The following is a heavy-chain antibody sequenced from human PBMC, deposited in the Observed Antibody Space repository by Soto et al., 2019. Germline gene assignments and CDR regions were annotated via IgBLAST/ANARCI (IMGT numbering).Heavy chain of an antibody. J-gene: IGHJ5*02. CDR1: GFTFSYYY. CDR3: AXVRRSSGYDLGSGWFDP. D-gene: IGHD5-12*01. V-gene: IGHV3-11*01. CDR2: ISSSGSTI. Sequence: GGSLRLSCAASGFTFSYYYMSWIRQAPGKGLEWVSYISSSGSTIYYADSVKGRFTISRDNAKNSLYLQMNSLRAEDTAVYYCAXVRRSSGYDLGSGWFDPWGQGTLVTVSS.